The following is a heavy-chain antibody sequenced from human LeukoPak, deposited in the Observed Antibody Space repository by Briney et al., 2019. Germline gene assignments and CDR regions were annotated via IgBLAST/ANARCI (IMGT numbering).Heavy chain of an antibody. CDR2: IYSGGST. Sequence: RGSLRLSCAASGFTVSSNYMSWVRQAPGKGLEWVSVIYSGGSTYYADSVKGRFTISRDNSKNTLYLQMNSLRAEDTAVYYCGLGYYDILTGYSYYFDYWGQGTLVTVSS. CDR3: GLGYYDILTGYSYYFDY. V-gene: IGHV3-53*01. J-gene: IGHJ4*02. D-gene: IGHD3-9*01. CDR1: GFTVSSNY.